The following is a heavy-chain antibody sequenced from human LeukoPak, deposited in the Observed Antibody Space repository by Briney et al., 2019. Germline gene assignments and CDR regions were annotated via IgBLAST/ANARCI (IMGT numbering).Heavy chain of an antibody. Sequence: SETLSLTCTVSGGSISSHYWSWIRQPAGKALEWSGRFYTSGSTDYNPSLKSRVTISVDESKNQFSLKLSSVTAADTAVYYCARDSDRLHFDYWGQGTLVTVSS. CDR1: GGSISSHY. CDR2: FYTSGST. J-gene: IGHJ4*02. V-gene: IGHV4-4*07. CDR3: ARDSDRLHFDY.